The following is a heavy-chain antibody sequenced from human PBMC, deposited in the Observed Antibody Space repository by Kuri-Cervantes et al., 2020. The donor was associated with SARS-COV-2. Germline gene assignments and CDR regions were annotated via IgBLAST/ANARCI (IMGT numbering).Heavy chain of an antibody. CDR3: ARGRTTMVQGVIIRSWFDP. D-gene: IGHD3-10*01. J-gene: IGHJ5*02. V-gene: IGHV4-59*12. CDR1: GGSISSYY. CDR2: IYYSGST. Sequence: SETLSLTCTVSGGSISSYYWSWIRQPPGKGLEWIGYIYYSGSTNYNPSLKSRVTISVDTSKNQFSLKLSSVTAADTAVYYCARGRTTMVQGVIIRSWFDPWGQGTLVTVSS.